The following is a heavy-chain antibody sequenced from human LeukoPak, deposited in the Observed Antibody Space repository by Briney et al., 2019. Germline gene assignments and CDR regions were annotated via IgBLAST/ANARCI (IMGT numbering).Heavy chain of an antibody. CDR3: AREDYGSTTQYGMDA. D-gene: IGHD2-2*01. CDR1: GGPISSSNW. CDR2: ISHGGST. Sequence: PLEDLSLTCAGSGGPISSSNWGRGVRPPRGKGLEGCGEISHGGSTNYNPSLESRVTISVDKSKNQFSLSLTSVTAADTAVYYCAREDYGSTTQYGMDAWGQGTTVTVSS. J-gene: IGHJ6*02. V-gene: IGHV4-4*02.